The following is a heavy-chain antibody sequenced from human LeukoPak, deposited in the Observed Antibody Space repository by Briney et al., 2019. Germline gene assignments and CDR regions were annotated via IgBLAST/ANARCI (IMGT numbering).Heavy chain of an antibody. J-gene: IGHJ4*02. V-gene: IGHV4-4*07. CDR1: GGSISSYY. Sequence: SSETLSLTCTVSGGSISSYYWSWIRQPAGKGLEWIGRGSTSGSTNYNPSLKSRVTMSVETSKNQFSLKLSSVTAADTAVYYCARDSYFGSGNYYIDYWGQGTLVTVSS. CDR2: GSTSGST. D-gene: IGHD3-10*01. CDR3: ARDSYFGSGNYYIDY.